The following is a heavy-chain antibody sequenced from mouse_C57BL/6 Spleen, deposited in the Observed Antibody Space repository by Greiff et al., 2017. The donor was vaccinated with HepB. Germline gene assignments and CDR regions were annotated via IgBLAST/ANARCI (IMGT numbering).Heavy chain of an antibody. V-gene: IGHV1-26*01. CDR1: GYTFTDYY. J-gene: IGHJ4*01. Sequence: EVKLMESGPELVKPGASVKISCKASGYTFTDYYMNWVKQSHGKSLEWIGDINPNNGGTSYNQKFKGKATLTVDKSSSTAYMELRSLTSEDSAVYYCARESVVATDYAMDYWGQGTSVTVSS. D-gene: IGHD1-1*01. CDR3: ARESVVATDYAMDY. CDR2: INPNNGGT.